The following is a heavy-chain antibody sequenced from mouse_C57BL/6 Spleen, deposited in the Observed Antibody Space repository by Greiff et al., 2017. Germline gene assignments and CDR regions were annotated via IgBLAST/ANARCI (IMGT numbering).Heavy chain of an antibody. D-gene: IGHD2-4*01. CDR3: ARRHYDYDPYAMDY. CDR1: GYTFTSYW. CDR2: IDPSDSYT. V-gene: IGHV1-50*01. J-gene: IGHJ4*01. Sequence: QVQLKQPGAELVKPGASVKLSCKASGYTFTSYWMQWVKQRPGQGLEWIGEIDPSDSYTNYNQKFKGKATLTVDTSSSTAYMQLSSLTSEDSAVYYCARRHYDYDPYAMDYWGQGTSVTVSS.